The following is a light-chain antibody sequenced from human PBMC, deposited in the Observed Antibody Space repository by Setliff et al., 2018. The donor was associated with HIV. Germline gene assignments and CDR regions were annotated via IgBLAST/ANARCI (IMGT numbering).Light chain of an antibody. J-gene: IGLJ1*01. CDR1: NIGSKS. CDR3: QVWDSTTDHYV. CDR2: YDP. V-gene: IGLV3-21*04. Sequence: SYELTQPPSVSLAPGETARITCGGNNIGSKSVHWYQQKPGQAPVLVIFYDPDRLSGIPERFSGSSSGNTATLTISRVDAGDEADYYCQVWDSTTDHYVFGTGTKGTVL.